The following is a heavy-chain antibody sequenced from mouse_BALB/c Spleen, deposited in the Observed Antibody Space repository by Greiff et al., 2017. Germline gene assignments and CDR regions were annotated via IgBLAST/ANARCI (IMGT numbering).Heavy chain of an antibody. J-gene: IGHJ4*01. V-gene: IGHV5-12-2*01. CDR2: ISNGGGST. D-gene: IGHD1-1*01. CDR1: GFTFSSYT. CDR3: ARFSRFITTVVATYYAMDY. Sequence: EVQLLESGGGLVQPGGSLKLSCAASGFTFSSYTMSWVRQTPEKRLEWVAYISNGGGSTYYPDTVKGRFTISRDNAKNTLYLQMSSLKSEDTAMYYCARFSRFITTVVATYYAMDYWGQGTSVTVSS.